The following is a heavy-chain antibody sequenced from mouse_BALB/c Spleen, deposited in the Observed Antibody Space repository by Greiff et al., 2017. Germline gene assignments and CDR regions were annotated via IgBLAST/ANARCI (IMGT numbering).Heavy chain of an antibody. J-gene: IGHJ4*01. CDR3: ARGGGSYGNYYYYYAMDY. CDR1: GFNIKDYY. D-gene: IGHD2-1*01. CDR2: IAPGSGST. Sequence: ELVRSGASVKLSCTASGFNIKDYYMHWIKQRPGQGLEWIGRIAPGSGSTYYNEMFKGKATLTVDTSSSTAYIQLSSLSSEDSAVYFCARGGGSYGNYYYYYAMDYWGQGTSVTVSS. V-gene: IGHV1S41*01.